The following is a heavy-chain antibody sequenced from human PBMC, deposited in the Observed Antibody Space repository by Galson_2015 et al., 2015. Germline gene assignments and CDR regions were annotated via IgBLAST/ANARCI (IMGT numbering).Heavy chain of an antibody. V-gene: IGHV3-21*01. J-gene: IGHJ5*01. CDR2: ISSSSSYI. CDR1: GFTFSNYN. D-gene: IGHD2-21*01. Sequence: SLRLSCAASGFTFSNYNINWVRQAPGKGLEWVSSISSSSSYIYYSDSVKGRFTISRDNAKNSLYLQMNSLRAEDTAVYYCARGIPEAWGQGTLVTVSS. CDR3: ARGIPEA.